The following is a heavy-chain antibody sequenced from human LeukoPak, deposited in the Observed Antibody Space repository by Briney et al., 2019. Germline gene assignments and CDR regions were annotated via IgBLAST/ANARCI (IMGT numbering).Heavy chain of an antibody. Sequence: ASVKVSCKASGYTFTSYALNWVRQAPGQGLEWMGLINPSGGSTSYAQKFQGRVTMTRDTSTSTVYMELSSLRSEDTAVYYCARVGDDYYDSSGYYLQSNWFDPWGQGTLVTVSS. CDR3: ARVGDDYYDSSGYYLQSNWFDP. D-gene: IGHD3-22*01. J-gene: IGHJ5*02. CDR2: INPSGGST. V-gene: IGHV1-46*01. CDR1: GYTFTSYA.